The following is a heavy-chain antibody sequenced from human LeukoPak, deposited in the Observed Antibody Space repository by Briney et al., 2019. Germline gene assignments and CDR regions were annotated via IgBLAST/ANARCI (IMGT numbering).Heavy chain of an antibody. V-gene: IGHV3-23*01. J-gene: IGHJ4*02. D-gene: IGHD5-18*01. CDR2: ISGSGGST. Sequence: GSLRLSCAASGFTFSSYVMSWVRQAPGKGLEWVSAISGSGGSTYYADSVKGRFTISRDNSKNTLYLQMNSLRAEDTAVYYCAKDSRVDTAMVDFDYWGQGTLVTVSS. CDR3: AKDSRVDTAMVDFDY. CDR1: GFTFSSYV.